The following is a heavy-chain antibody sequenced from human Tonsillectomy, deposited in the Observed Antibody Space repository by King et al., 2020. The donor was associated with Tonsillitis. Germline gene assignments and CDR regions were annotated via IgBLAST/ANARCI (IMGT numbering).Heavy chain of an antibody. CDR3: AKDSYSSSWFDY. V-gene: IGHV3-43D*03. D-gene: IGHD6-13*01. J-gene: IGHJ5*01. CDR1: GFTFDDYA. CDR2: ISWDGGST. Sequence: VQLVESGGDVVQPGGSLRLSCAASGFTFDDYAMHWVRQAPGKGLEWVSLISWDGGSTYYADSVKGRFTISRDNSKNSLYLQMNSLRAEDTALYYCAKDSYSSSWFDYWGQGTLVTVSS.